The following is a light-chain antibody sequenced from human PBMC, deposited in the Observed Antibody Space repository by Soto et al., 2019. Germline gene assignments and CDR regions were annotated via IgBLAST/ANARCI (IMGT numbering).Light chain of an antibody. CDR3: QQSFSSPLT. J-gene: IGKJ4*01. V-gene: IGKV1-39*01. CDR2: AAS. Sequence: DIQMTQSPSSLSASVRDRVTITCRASQSINAYLNWYQQKPGKAPKLLIYAASTLHSGVPSRFSGSGFGTDFTLTISSLQPEDFAVYYCQQSFSSPLTFGGGTKVEIK. CDR1: QSINAY.